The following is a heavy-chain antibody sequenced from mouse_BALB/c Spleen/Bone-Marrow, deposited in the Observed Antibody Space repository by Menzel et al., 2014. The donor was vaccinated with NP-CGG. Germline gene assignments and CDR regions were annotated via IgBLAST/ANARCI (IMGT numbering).Heavy chain of an antibody. Sequence: VQLKESGGGLVKLGGSLKLSCAASGFTFSSYYMSWVRQTPEKRLELVAAINSYGGSTYYPDTVKGRFTISRDNAKNALCLQMSSLKSEDTALYYCAGSYYGSAFDYWGQGTTLTVSS. CDR2: INSYGGST. CDR1: GFTFSSYY. D-gene: IGHD1-1*01. CDR3: AGSYYGSAFDY. J-gene: IGHJ2*01. V-gene: IGHV5-6-2*01.